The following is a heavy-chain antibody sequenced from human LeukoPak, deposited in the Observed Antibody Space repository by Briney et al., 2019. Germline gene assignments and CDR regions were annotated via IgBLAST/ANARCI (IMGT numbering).Heavy chain of an antibody. J-gene: IGHJ4*02. Sequence: GESLQISCKGSGSRFTSYWIGWVRQMPGKGLEWMGIIYPGDSDTRYSPSFQGQVTISADKSISTAYLQWSSLKASDTAMYYCARLQCSSTSCFPDYWGQGTLVTVSS. CDR1: GSRFTSYW. CDR3: ARLQCSSTSCFPDY. CDR2: IYPGDSDT. V-gene: IGHV5-51*01. D-gene: IGHD2-2*01.